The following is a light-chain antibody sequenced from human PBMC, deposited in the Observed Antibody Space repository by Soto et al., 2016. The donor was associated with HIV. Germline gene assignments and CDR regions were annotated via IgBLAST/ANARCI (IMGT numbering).Light chain of an antibody. Sequence: DIQLTQSPSSLSASIGDRASITCRASQDISNYLAWYQQKPGEVPKLLIFAAISLQSGVPSRFSGRGSGTQFTLTISSLQPEDIGTYYCQKYNNDLTFGGGTKVEI. CDR1: QDISNY. CDR2: AAI. V-gene: IGKV1-27*01. CDR3: QKYNNDLT. J-gene: IGKJ4*01.